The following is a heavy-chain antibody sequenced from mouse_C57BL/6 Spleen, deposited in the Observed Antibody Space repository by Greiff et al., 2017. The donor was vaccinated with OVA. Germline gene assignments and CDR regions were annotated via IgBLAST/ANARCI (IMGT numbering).Heavy chain of an antibody. Sequence: EVKLVESGGGLVQPGGSLKLSCAASGFTFSDYYMYWVRQTPEKRLEWVAYISNGGGSTYYPDTVKGRFTISRDNAKNTLYLQMSRLKSEDTAMYYCARHVDDGYYGFGYAMDYWGQGTSVTVSS. J-gene: IGHJ4*01. CDR1: GFTFSDYY. CDR3: ARHVDDGYYGFGYAMDY. CDR2: ISNGGGST. D-gene: IGHD2-3*01. V-gene: IGHV5-12*01.